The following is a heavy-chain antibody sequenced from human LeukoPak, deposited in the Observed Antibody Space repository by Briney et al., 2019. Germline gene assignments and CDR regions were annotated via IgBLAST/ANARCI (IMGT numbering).Heavy chain of an antibody. CDR1: GGSLSSGGYY. CDR3: ARGGCSGGSCYYRGGFDP. J-gene: IGHJ5*02. Sequence: SQTLSLTCTVSGGSLSSGGYYWSWIRQHPGKGLEWIGYIYYSGSTYYNPSLKSRVTISVDTSKNQFSLKLSSVTAADTAVYYCARGGCSGGSCYYRGGFDPWGQGTLVTVSS. V-gene: IGHV4-31*03. D-gene: IGHD2-15*01. CDR2: IYYSGST.